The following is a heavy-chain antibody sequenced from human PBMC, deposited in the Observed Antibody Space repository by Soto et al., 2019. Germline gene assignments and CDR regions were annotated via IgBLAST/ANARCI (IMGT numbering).Heavy chain of an antibody. CDR3: ARLLKGGDDTENWFDP. CDR2: NSAYNDNT. Sequence: ASVKVSCKSSGYTFTKFCISWVRQAPGQGLEWMGWNSAYNDNTNYAQKLQGRVTMTSDTSTSTAYMELRSLRSDDTAVYYCARLLKGGDDTENWFDPWG. J-gene: IGHJ5*02. V-gene: IGHV1-18*01. D-gene: IGHD3-22*01. CDR1: GYTFTKFC.